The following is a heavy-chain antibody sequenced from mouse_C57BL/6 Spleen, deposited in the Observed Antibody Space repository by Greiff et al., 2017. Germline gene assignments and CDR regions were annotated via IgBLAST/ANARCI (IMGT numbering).Heavy chain of an antibody. J-gene: IGHJ3*01. V-gene: IGHV1-72*01. CDR2: IAPNSGGT. D-gene: IGHD2-3*01. Sequence: QVQLQQPGAELVKPGASVKLSCKASGYTFTSYWLPWVQQRPGRGLEWIGRIAPNSGGTKYNEKFKSKATLAVDKPSSTAYMQLSSLTSEDSAVYYCARDEALYDSYYWFAYWGQGTLVTVSA. CDR3: ARDEALYDSYYWFAY. CDR1: GYTFTSYW.